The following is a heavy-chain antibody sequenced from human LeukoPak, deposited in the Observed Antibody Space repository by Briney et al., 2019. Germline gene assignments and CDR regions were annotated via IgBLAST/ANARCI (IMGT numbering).Heavy chain of an antibody. V-gene: IGHV1-24*01. Sequence: ASVKVSCKVSGYTPTELSMHWVRQAPGKGLEWMGGFDPEDGETIYAQKFQGRVTMTEDTSTDTAYMELSSLRSEDTAVYYCATGYNPDLAVAGSIFDYWGQGTLVTVSS. D-gene: IGHD6-19*01. J-gene: IGHJ4*02. CDR1: GYTPTELS. CDR3: ATGYNPDLAVAGSIFDY. CDR2: FDPEDGET.